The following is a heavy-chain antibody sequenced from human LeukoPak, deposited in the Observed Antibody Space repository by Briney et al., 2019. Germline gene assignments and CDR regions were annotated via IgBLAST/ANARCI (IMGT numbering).Heavy chain of an antibody. CDR2: ISSSGSYI. J-gene: IGHJ4*02. Sequence: GGSLRLSCAASGFSFSAYTMNWVRQAPGEGLEWVSSISSSGSYIYFADSVKGRFTISRDNAKNSLYLQMNSLRAEDTAVYYCAREINIDYWGQGTLVTVSS. D-gene: IGHD5-24*01. CDR1: GFSFSAYT. CDR3: AREINIDY. V-gene: IGHV3-21*01.